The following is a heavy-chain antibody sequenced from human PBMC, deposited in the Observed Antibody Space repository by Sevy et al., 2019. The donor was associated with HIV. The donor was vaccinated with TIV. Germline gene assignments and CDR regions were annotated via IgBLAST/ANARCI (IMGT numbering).Heavy chain of an antibody. Sequence: ASVKVSCKATEYTFIDYYIHWVRQAPGQGLEWMGWINPKRGGANYAQSFQGRVTMTRDTSLNTIYMQLTSLRGDDTAVYYCAREEIGYGMDVWGQGTPVTVSS. CDR2: INPKRGGA. V-gene: IGHV1-2*02. CDR1: EYTFIDYY. J-gene: IGHJ6*02. CDR3: AREEIGYGMDV.